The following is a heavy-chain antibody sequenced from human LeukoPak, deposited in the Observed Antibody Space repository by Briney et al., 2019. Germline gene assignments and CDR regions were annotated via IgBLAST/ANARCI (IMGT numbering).Heavy chain of an antibody. CDR1: GFTFSSYW. D-gene: IGHD1-26*01. Sequence: PGGSLRLSCAASGFTFSSYWMHWVRQAPGKGLVWVSRISGDGSGTNYADSVKGRFTISRDNAKNTLYLQMNSLRAEDTAVYYCVRSIVGAALDSGGQGTLVTVSS. J-gene: IGHJ4*02. V-gene: IGHV3-74*01. CDR2: ISGDGSGT. CDR3: VRSIVGAALDS.